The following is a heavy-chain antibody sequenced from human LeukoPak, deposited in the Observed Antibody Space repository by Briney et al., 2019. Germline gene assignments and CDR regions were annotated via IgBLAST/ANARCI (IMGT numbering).Heavy chain of an antibody. CDR3: AREIGDSSGHDAFDI. J-gene: IGHJ3*02. D-gene: IGHD3-22*01. CDR1: GYTFTGYY. CDR2: INPNSGGT. V-gene: IGHV1-2*02. Sequence: ASVKVSCKASGYTFTGYYMHWVRQAPGQGLEWMGWINPNSGGTNYAQKFQGRVTMTRDTSISTAYMELSRLRSDDTAVYYCAREIGDSSGHDAFDIWGQGTMVSVSS.